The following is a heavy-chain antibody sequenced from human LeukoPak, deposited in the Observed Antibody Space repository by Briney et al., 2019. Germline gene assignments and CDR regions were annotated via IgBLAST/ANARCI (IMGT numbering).Heavy chain of an antibody. D-gene: IGHD5-18*01. J-gene: IGHJ6*02. CDR2: IIPILGIA. CDR1: GGTFSSYA. CDR3: ARRVKSSAMATNMDV. Sequence: GASVKVSCKASGGTFSSYAISWVRQAPGQGLEWMGRIIPILGIANYAQKFQGRVTITADKSTSTAYMELSSLRSEDTAVYYCARRVKSSAMATNMDVWGQGTTVTVSS. V-gene: IGHV1-69*04.